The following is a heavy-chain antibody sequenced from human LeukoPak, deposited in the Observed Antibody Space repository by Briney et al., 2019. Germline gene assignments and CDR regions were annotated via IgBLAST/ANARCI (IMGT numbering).Heavy chain of an antibody. V-gene: IGHV3-23*01. CDR2: ISGSGGST. D-gene: IGHD3-10*01. Sequence: GGSLRLSCAASGFTFSSYAMRWVRQAPGKGLEWVSAISGSGGSTYYADSVKGRFTISRDNSKNTLYLQMNSLRAEDTAVYYCAKGLLWFREVGYWGQGTLVTVSS. CDR1: GFTFSSYA. CDR3: AKGLLWFREVGY. J-gene: IGHJ4*02.